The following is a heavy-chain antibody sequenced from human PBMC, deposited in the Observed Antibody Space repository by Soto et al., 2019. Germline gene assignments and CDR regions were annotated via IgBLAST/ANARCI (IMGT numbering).Heavy chain of an antibody. D-gene: IGHD3-3*02. J-gene: IGHJ5*02. CDR2: FNPIFGAP. Sequence: SVKVSCKASGGTFSNSAIYGVRQAPGQGLVWMGGFNPIFGAPYYAQTFQGRGTITADEATGAVYMDLSGRRCEDTGVYYCAVGISIPYICFDLCGQGTLVTVS. CDR1: GGTFSNSA. V-gene: IGHV1-69*13. CDR3: AVGISIPYICFDL.